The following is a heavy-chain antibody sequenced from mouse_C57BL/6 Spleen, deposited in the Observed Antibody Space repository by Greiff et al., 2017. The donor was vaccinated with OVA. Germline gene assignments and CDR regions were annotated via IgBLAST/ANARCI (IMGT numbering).Heavy chain of an antibody. CDR1: GFTFSDYY. CDR2: INYDGSST. CDR3: ARDDAMDY. J-gene: IGHJ4*01. V-gene: IGHV5-16*01. Sequence: EVQVVESEGGLVQPGSSMKLSCTASGFTFSDYYMAWVRQVPEKGLEWVANINYDGSSTYYLDSLKSRFIISRDNAKNILYLQMSSLKSEDTATYYCARDDAMDYWGQGTSVTVSS.